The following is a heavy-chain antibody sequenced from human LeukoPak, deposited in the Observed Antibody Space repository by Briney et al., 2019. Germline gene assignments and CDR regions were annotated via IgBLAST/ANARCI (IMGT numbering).Heavy chain of an antibody. CDR2: ISGSGGST. J-gene: IGHJ4*02. Sequence: QPGGSLRLSCAASGFTFSSYAMSWVRQAPGKGLEWVSAISGSGGSTYYADSVKGRFTISRDNSKNTLYLQMNSLRAEDTAVYCCAKDREGIVVVIGDWGQGTLVTVSS. D-gene: IGHD2-21*01. CDR3: AKDREGIVVVIGD. CDR1: GFTFSSYA. V-gene: IGHV3-23*01.